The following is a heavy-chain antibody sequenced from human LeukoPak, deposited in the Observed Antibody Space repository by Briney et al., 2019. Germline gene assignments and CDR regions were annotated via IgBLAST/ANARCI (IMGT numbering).Heavy chain of an antibody. CDR3: ARGIHGYDAFDI. Sequence: ASVKVSCKASGYTFTSYDINWVRQATGQGLEWMGWMNPNSGNTGCAQKFQGRVTMTRNTSISTAYMELSSLRSEDTAVYYCARGIHGYDAFDIWGQGTMVTVSS. CDR2: MNPNSGNT. D-gene: IGHD2-15*01. V-gene: IGHV1-8*01. CDR1: GYTFTSYD. J-gene: IGHJ3*02.